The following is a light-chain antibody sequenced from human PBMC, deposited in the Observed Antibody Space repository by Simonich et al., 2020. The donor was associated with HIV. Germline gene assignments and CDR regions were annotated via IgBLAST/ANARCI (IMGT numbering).Light chain of an antibody. CDR2: EAS. Sequence: DIQLTQSPSFLSASVGDRVTITCRASQSIDNCLAWYQQKPGKAPKLLVYEASSLQSGVPSRFSGSGSGAEFTLTISSLQPDDFATYYCQQYNNYPKTFGQGTKVEIK. V-gene: IGKV1-5*03. CDR3: QQYNNYPKT. J-gene: IGKJ1*01. CDR1: QSIDNC.